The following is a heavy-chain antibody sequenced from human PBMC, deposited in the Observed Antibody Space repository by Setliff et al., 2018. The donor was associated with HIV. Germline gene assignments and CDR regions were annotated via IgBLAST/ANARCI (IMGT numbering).Heavy chain of an antibody. CDR2: ISGGGGTT. Sequence: GGSLRLSCAASGFTFSTYAMSWVRQAPGKGLEWVSAISGGGGTTYYADSVKGRFTISRDNSKNTLYLQMNSLRAEDTAVYYCTSRTGYTSSWYGWGADYWGQGTLVTVSS. J-gene: IGHJ4*02. CDR1: GFTFSTYA. CDR3: TSRTGYTSSWYGWGADY. V-gene: IGHV3-23*01. D-gene: IGHD6-13*01.